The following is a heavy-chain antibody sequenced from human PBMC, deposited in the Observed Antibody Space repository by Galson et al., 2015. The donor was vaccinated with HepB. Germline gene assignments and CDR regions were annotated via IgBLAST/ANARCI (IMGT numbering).Heavy chain of an antibody. CDR2: ISSSSSTI. J-gene: IGHJ4*02. V-gene: IGHV3-48*01. Sequence: SLRLSCAASGFTFSSYSMNWVRQAPGKGLEWVSYISSSSSTIYYADSVKGRFTISRDNAKNSLYLQMNSLRAEDTAVYYCAREWRGYGSGSFFDYWGQGTLVTVSS. CDR1: GFTFSSYS. D-gene: IGHD3-10*01. CDR3: AREWRGYGSGSFFDY.